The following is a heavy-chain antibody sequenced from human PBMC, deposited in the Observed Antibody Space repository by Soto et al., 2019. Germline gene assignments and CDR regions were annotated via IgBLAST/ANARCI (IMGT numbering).Heavy chain of an antibody. CDR3: GRLEGLATISYYFDF. CDR2: SYYSGST. J-gene: IGHJ4*02. Sequence: QLQLQESGPGRVKPSEALSLTCSVSGGSISRSSYYWGWIRQPPGKGLEWIGSSYYSGSTYYNPSLKSRVTISIAKSKTQFSLKRSSLTAADTAVYYCGRLEGLATISYYFDFWGQVTLVTVSA. CDR1: GGSISRSSYY. V-gene: IGHV4-39*01. D-gene: IGHD3-9*01.